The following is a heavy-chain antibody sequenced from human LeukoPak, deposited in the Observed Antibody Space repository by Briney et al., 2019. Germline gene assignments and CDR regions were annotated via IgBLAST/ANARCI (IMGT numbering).Heavy chain of an antibody. J-gene: IGHJ5*02. D-gene: IGHD3-10*01. CDR1: GFTFNNYW. Sequence: GGSLGLSCAASGFTFNNYWMHWVRQAPGKGLVWVSHINGDGNSISYADSVKGRFTISRDNAKNTLYLQMNSLRAEDTAVYYCARGLLGGFDPWGQGTLVTVSS. CDR2: INGDGNSI. V-gene: IGHV3-74*01. CDR3: ARGLLGGFDP.